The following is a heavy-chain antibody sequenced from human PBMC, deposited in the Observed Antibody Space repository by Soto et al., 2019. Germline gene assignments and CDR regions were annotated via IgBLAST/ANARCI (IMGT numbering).Heavy chain of an antibody. J-gene: IGHJ6*02. CDR3: ARDPIGVAERRMDV. CDR2: IYHSGST. CDR1: GGSISSSNW. Sequence: SETLSLTCAVSGGSISSSNWWSWVRQPPGKGLEWIGEIYHSGSTNYNPSLKSRVTISVDKSKNQFSLKLSSVTAADTAVYYCARDPIGVAERRMDVWGQGTTVTVSS. D-gene: IGHD2-21*01. V-gene: IGHV4-4*02.